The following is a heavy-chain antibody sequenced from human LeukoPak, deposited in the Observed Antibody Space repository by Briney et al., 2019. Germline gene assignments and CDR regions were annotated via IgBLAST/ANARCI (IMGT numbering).Heavy chain of an antibody. CDR1: GYTFTSYD. Sequence: ASVKVSCKASGYTFTSYDISWVRQAPGQGLEWMGWISAYNGNTNYAQKLQGRVTMTTDTSTSTAYMELRSLRSDDTAVYYCATQYYDFWSGSKAPGAFDIWGQGTMVTVSS. CDR2: ISAYNGNT. J-gene: IGHJ3*02. CDR3: ATQYYDFWSGSKAPGAFDI. V-gene: IGHV1-18*01. D-gene: IGHD3-3*01.